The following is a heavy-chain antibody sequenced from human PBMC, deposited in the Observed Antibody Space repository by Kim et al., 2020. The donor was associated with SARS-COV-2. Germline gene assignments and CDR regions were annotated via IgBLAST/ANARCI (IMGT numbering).Heavy chain of an antibody. Sequence: YNPTLKSRVTISVDTSKNQFSLKLSSVTAADTAVYYCARETRLEGDWFDPWGQGTLVTVSS. D-gene: IGHD3-3*01. V-gene: IGHV4-39*07. J-gene: IGHJ5*02. CDR3: ARETRLEGDWFDP.